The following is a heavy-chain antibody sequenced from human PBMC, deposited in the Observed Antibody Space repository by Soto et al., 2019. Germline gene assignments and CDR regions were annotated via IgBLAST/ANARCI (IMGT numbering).Heavy chain of an antibody. J-gene: IGHJ6*03. CDR1: GFTFSSYA. V-gene: IGHV3-23*01. D-gene: IGHD3-3*01. CDR2: ISGSGGST. Sequence: GGSLRLSCAASGFTFSSYAMSWVRQAPGKGLEWVSAISGSGGSTYYADSVKGRFTISRDNSKNTLYLQMNSLRAEDTAVYYCAKDGYYDFWSGYYKHYYYYMDVWGKGTTVTVSS. CDR3: AKDGYYDFWSGYYKHYYYYMDV.